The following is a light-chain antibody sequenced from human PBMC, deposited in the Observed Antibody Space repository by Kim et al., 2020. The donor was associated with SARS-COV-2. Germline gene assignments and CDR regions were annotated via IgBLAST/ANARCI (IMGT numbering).Light chain of an antibody. J-gene: IGKJ2*01. Sequence: SPGESATLSCRASQSVSSNLAWYQQKPGQAPRLLIYGASSRATGIPDRFSGSGSGTDFTLTISRLEPEDFAVYYCQQYGSSPLYTFGQGTKLEI. CDR2: GAS. V-gene: IGKV3-20*01. CDR3: QQYGSSPLYT. CDR1: QSVSSN.